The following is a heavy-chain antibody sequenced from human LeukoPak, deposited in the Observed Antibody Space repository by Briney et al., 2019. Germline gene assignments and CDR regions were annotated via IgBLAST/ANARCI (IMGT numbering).Heavy chain of an antibody. CDR1: GDTFKRYG. CDR2: IIPIVDET. D-gene: IGHD5-18*01. J-gene: IGHJ4*02. V-gene: IGHV1-69*04. CDR3: ARDPPSRGYSYGYDGY. Sequence: ASVKVSCKASGDTFKRYGISWVRQAPGQGLEWMGRIIPIVDETDYTQKFQDRVTITADKSTSTAYMELSSLRSEDTAVYYCARDPPSRGYSYGYDGYWGQGTLVTVSS.